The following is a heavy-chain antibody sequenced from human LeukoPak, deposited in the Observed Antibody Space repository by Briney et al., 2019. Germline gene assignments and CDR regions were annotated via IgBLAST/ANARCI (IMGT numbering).Heavy chain of an antibody. CDR1: GFTFSGYA. CDR2: ISGGGGST. Sequence: GGSLRLSCAASGFTFSGYAMSWVRQAPGKGLEWVSAISGGGGSTYYADSVKGRFAISRDNSKKTLYLQMNSLRAEDTAVYYCAKDSSNYDSWGQGTLVTVPS. CDR3: AKDSSNYDS. D-gene: IGHD4-11*01. J-gene: IGHJ5*01. V-gene: IGHV3-23*01.